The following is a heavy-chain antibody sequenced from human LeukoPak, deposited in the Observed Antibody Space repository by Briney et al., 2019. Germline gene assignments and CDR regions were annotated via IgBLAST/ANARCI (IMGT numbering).Heavy chain of an antibody. Sequence: GESLKISCKASGYTFTGDWIGWVRQMPGKGLEWMGIIYPGDSDTKYNAPFQGQVTISADKSISTAYLQWGSLKASDTATYYCARQDDSSGYGHWGQGTLVTVSS. CDR2: IYPGDSDT. J-gene: IGHJ4*02. D-gene: IGHD3-22*01. V-gene: IGHV5-51*01. CDR3: ARQDDSSGYGH. CDR1: GYTFTGDW.